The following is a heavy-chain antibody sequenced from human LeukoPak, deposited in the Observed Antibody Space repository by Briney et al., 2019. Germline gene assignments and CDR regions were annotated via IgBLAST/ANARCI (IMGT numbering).Heavy chain of an antibody. CDR1: GFTFSSYA. Sequence: GGSLRLSCAASGFTFSSYAMHWVRQAPGKGLEWVAVISYDGSNKYYADSVKGRFTISRDNSKNTLYLQMNSLRAEDTAVYYCAREIYRRSKGNAFDIWGQGTMVTVSS. D-gene: IGHD1-1*01. CDR3: AREIYRRSKGNAFDI. CDR2: ISYDGSNK. J-gene: IGHJ3*02. V-gene: IGHV3-30*04.